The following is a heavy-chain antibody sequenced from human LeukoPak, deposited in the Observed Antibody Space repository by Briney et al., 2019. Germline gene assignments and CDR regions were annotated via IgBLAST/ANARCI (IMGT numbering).Heavy chain of an antibody. J-gene: IGHJ5*02. Sequence: GGSLRLSCAASGFTFSSYAMSWVRQAPGKGLEWVSSISASGGSTYYADSVKGRFTISRDNPKNTLYLQMNSLRVEDTAVYYCAKESGSSGYYDPWGQGTLVTVSS. V-gene: IGHV3-23*01. CDR1: GFTFSSYA. D-gene: IGHD3-22*01. CDR3: AKESGSSGYYDP. CDR2: ISASGGST.